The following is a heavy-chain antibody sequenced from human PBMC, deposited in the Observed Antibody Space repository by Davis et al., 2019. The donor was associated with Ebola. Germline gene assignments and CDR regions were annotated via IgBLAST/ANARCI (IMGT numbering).Heavy chain of an antibody. CDR1: GFTFSGSA. V-gene: IGHV3-73*01. J-gene: IGHJ4*02. Sequence: GESLKISCAASGFTFSGSAMHWVRQASGKGLEWVGRIRSKANSYATAYAASVKGRFTISRDDSKNTAYLKMNSLKTEDTAVYYCTSLMTTSLDWGQGTLVTVSS. CDR2: IRSKANSYAT. CDR3: TSLMTTSLD. D-gene: IGHD4-11*01.